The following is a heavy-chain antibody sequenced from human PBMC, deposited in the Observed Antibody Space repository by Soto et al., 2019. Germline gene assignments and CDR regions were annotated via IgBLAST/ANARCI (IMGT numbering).Heavy chain of an antibody. CDR3: ARGRYGDY. CDR1: GYTFTSYG. CDR2: ISAHNGNT. Sequence: QVHLVQSGAEVKKPGASVKVSCKASGYTFTSYGITWVRQAPGQGLEWMGWISAHNGNTDYAQKLRGRVIVTRATSTSPAYMALRSLISDGTAVYYCARGRYGDYWGQGALVTVSS. V-gene: IGHV1-18*01. D-gene: IGHD1-1*01. J-gene: IGHJ4*02.